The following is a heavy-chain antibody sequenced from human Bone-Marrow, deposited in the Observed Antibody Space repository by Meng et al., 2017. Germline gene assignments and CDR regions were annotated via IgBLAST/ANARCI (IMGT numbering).Heavy chain of an antibody. CDR1: GGTFTSYD. CDR3: ARDRPEGYYLGDSSGYYRDDAFDI. D-gene: IGHD3-22*01. V-gene: IGHV1-8*01. J-gene: IGHJ3*02. CDR2: MNPNSGNT. Sequence: ASVKVSCKASGGTFTSYDINWVRQATGQGLEWMGWMNPNSGNTGYAQKFQGRVTMTRNTSISTAYMELSSLRSEDTAVYYCARDRPEGYYLGDSSGYYRDDAFDIWGQGTMVTVSS.